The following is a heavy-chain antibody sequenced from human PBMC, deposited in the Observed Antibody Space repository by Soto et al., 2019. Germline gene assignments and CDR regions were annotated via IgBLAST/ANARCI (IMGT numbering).Heavy chain of an antibody. CDR3: ARHCSSTSCYATR. D-gene: IGHD2-2*01. Sequence: SETLSLTCTVSGGSISSSSYYWGWIRQPPGKGLEWIGSIYYSGSTYYNPSLKSRVTISVDTSKNQFSLKLSSVTAADTAVYYCARHCSSTSCYATRWGQGTLVTVSS. J-gene: IGHJ4*02. CDR1: GGSISSSSYY. CDR2: IYYSGST. V-gene: IGHV4-39*01.